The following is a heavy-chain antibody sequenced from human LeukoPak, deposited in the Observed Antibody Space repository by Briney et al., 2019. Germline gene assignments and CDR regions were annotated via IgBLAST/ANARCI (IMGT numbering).Heavy chain of an antibody. CDR1: GGSFSGYY. J-gene: IGHJ5*02. V-gene: IGHV4-34*01. CDR2: INHSGST. Sequence: SETLSLTCAVYGGSFSGYYWSWIRQSPGKGLEWIGEINHSGSTNYKSSLKSRVTMSVDTSKNQFSLKLSSVTAADTAVYYCARGFSPGLRLDPWGQGTLVTVSS. CDR3: ARGFSPGLRLDP. D-gene: IGHD5-12*01.